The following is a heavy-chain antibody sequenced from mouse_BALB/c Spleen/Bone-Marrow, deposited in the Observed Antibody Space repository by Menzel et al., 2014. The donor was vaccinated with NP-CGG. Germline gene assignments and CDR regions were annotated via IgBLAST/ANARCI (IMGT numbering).Heavy chain of an antibody. V-gene: IGHV2-3*01. CDR2: IWGDGST. CDR3: AQWDYYGYNYAMDY. Sequence: QVQLKQSGPGLVAPSQSLSITCTVSGFSLTTYGVLWVRLPSGKLLAFLGVIWGDGSTNYHSAFISRLSISKDTSKSXVFLKLNILQTDDTATYYCAQWDYYGYNYAMDYWGQGTSVTVSS. J-gene: IGHJ4*01. CDR1: GFSLTTYG. D-gene: IGHD1-2*01.